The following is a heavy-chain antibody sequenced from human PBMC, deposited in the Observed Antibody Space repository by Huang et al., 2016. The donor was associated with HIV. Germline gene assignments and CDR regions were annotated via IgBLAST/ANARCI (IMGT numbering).Heavy chain of an antibody. J-gene: IGHJ2*01. CDR3: ARSPQIYQTSGLAHYYFDF. CDR1: GGSIRSHH. V-gene: IGHV4-59*11. CDR2: ISDTGST. Sequence: QVQLQESGPGLVKPSETLSLSCTVSGGSIRSHHWSWIRQPPVKGREWIAPISDTGSTNYNPSLKSRVSMSLDTSKNNFSLKLTSVTAADTAVYYCARSPQIYQTSGLAHYYFDFWGRGTLVTVSS. D-gene: IGHD6-19*01.